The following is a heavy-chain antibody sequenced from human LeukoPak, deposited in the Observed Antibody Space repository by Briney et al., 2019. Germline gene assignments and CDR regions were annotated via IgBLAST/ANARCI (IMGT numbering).Heavy chain of an antibody. CDR2: INSDGSST. D-gene: IGHD3-3*01. CDR3: ARDSKVAIFGVALTKPPR. J-gene: IGHJ4*02. CDR1: GFTFSSYW. Sequence: GGSLRLSCAASGFTFSSYWMHWVRQAPGKGLVWVSRINSDGSSTSYADSVKGRFTISRDNAKNTLYLQMNSLRAEDTAVYYCARDSKVAIFGVALTKPPRWGQGTLVTVSS. V-gene: IGHV3-74*01.